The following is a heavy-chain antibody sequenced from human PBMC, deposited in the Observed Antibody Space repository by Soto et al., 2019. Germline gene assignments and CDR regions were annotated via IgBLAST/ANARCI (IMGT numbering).Heavy chain of an antibody. CDR3: ARRLGQELLYAFDI. D-gene: IGHD1-26*01. CDR1: GYNFTNNW. CDR2: IYPGDSDT. Sequence: EVQLVQSGAEVKKPGESLKISCKGSGYNFTNNWIGWVRQMPEKGLEWMGLIYPGDSDTRYSPSFQGKVTISADKSISTAYLQWSSLEASDTAIYFCARRLGQELLYAFDIWGQGTMVTVSS. V-gene: IGHV5-51*03. J-gene: IGHJ3*02.